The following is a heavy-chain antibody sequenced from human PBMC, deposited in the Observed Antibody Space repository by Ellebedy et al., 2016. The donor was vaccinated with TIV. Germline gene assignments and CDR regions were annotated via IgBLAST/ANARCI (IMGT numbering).Heavy chain of an antibody. CDR2: IYYSGST. CDR3: ARDNYDSDAFDI. J-gene: IGHJ3*02. CDR1: GGSISSYY. Sequence: SETLSLTCTVSGGSISSYYWSWIRQPPGKGLEWIGYIYYSGSTNYNPSLKSRVTISVDTSKNQFSLKLSSVTAADTAVYYCARDNYDSDAFDIWGQGTMVTVSS. D-gene: IGHD3-22*01. V-gene: IGHV4-59*01.